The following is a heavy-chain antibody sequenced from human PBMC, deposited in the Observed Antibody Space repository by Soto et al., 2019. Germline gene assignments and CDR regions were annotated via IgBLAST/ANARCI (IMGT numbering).Heavy chain of an antibody. Sequence: QVQLVQSGAEVKKPGSSVKVSCKASGGTFSSYAISWVRQAPGQGLEWMGGIIPIFGTANYAQKFQGRVTISADESTDTAYMELSSLISEDTAVDYCGRSGGTSFPVDYWGQGTLVTVSS. V-gene: IGHV1-69*12. CDR3: GRSGGTSFPVDY. CDR1: GGTFSSYA. CDR2: IIPIFGTA. J-gene: IGHJ4*02. D-gene: IGHD2-15*01.